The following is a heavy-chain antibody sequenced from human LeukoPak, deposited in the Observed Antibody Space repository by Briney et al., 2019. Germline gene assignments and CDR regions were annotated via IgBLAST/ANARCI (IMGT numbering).Heavy chain of an antibody. J-gene: IGHJ6*02. CDR1: GFTFSGSA. V-gene: IGHV3-73*01. CDR3: TRRMGSSWYNFHYYYGMDV. D-gene: IGHD6-13*01. Sequence: GGSLRLSCAASGFTFSGSAMHWVRQASGKGLEWVGSIRSKANSYATAYAASVKGRFTISRDDSKNTAYLQMNSLKTEDTAVYYCTRRMGSSWYNFHYYYGMDVWGQGTTVTVSS. CDR2: IRSKANSYAT.